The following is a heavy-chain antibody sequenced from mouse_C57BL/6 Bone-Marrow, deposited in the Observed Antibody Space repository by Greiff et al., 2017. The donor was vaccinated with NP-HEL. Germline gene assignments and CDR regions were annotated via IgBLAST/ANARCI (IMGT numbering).Heavy chain of an antibody. CDR2: IDPETGGT. J-gene: IGHJ1*03. D-gene: IGHD1-1*01. CDR1: GYTFTDYE. CDR3: KGEPTIPPGATVVARYFDV. V-gene: IGHV1-15*01. Sequence: QLQQSGAELVRPGASVTLSCKASGYTFTDYEMHWVKQTPVHGLEWIGAIDPETGGTAYNQKFKGKAILTVDKSSSTAYMELRSLTSEDSDVYYCKGEPTIPPGATVVARYFDVGGTGTTVTVTS.